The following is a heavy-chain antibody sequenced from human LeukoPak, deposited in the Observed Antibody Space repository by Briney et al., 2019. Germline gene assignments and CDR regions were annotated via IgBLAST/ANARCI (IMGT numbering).Heavy chain of an antibody. V-gene: IGHV3-21*01. CDR3: ARDPERLPCMDV. CDR2: ISSSSSYI. CDR1: GFTFSSYS. Sequence: GGSLRLSCVASGFTFSSYSMNWVRQAPGKGLEWVSSISSSSSYIYYADSVKGRFTISRDNAKNSLYLQMNSLRAEDTAVYYCARDPERLPCMDVWGQGTTVTVSS. D-gene: IGHD1-1*01. J-gene: IGHJ6*02.